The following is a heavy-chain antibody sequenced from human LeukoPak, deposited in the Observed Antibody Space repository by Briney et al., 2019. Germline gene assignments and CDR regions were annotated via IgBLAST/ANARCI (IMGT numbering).Heavy chain of an antibody. J-gene: IGHJ4*02. Sequence: GGSLRLSCAVSGFTVGNNYMSWIRQAPGKGLEWVSYISSSGSTIYYADSVKGRFTISRDNAKNSLYLQMNSLRAEDTAVYYCARGMADQLLLVGYFDYWGQGTLVTVSS. CDR2: ISSSGSTI. CDR1: GFTVGNNY. D-gene: IGHD2-2*01. CDR3: ARGMADQLLLVGYFDY. V-gene: IGHV3-11*01.